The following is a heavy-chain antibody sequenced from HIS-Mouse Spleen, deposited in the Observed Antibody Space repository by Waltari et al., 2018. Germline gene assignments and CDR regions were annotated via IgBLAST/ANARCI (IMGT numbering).Heavy chain of an antibody. D-gene: IGHD6-19*01. CDR1: GFTVSSNY. J-gene: IGHJ3*02. Sequence: EVQLVESGGGLVQPGGSLRLSVAASGFTVSSNYMSWVRQAPGKGLEWVSVIYSGGSTYYADSVKGRFTISRDNSKNTLYLQMNSLRAEDTAVYYCARGIAVAGRGAFDIWGQGTMVTVSS. CDR2: IYSGGST. V-gene: IGHV3-66*01. CDR3: ARGIAVAGRGAFDI.